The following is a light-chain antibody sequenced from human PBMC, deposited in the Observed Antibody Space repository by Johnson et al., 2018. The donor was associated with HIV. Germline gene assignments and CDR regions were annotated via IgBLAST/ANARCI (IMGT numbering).Light chain of an antibody. V-gene: IGLV1-51*02. CDR2: ENN. CDR1: SSNIGNNY. Sequence: QSVLTQPPSVSAAPGQKVTISCSGSSSNIGNNYVSWYQQLPGTAPKLLIYENNKRPSGIPDRFSGSKAGKSATLGITGLQTGDEAVYYWGTWGARYVFGSGTTVTVL. J-gene: IGLJ1*01. CDR3: GTWGARYV.